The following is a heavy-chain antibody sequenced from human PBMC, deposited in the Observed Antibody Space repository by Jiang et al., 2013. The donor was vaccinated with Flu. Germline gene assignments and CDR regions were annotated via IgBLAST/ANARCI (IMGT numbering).Heavy chain of an antibody. CDR1: GGSISSYY. J-gene: IGHJ5*02. CDR2: IYYSGST. Sequence: GLVKPSETLSLTCTVSGGSISSYYWSWIRQPPGKGLEWIGYIYYSGSTNYNPSLKSRVTISVDTSKNQFSLKLSSVTAADTAVYYCARGSVTKLGAGWFDPWGQGTLVTVSS. V-gene: IGHV4-59*01. D-gene: IGHD4-17*01. CDR3: ARGSVTKLGAGWFDP.